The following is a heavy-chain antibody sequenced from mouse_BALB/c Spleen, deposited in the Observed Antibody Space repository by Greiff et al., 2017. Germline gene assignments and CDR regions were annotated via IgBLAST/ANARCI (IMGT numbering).Heavy chain of an antibody. J-gene: IGHJ1*01. CDR2: ISSGGST. CDR3: ARGEYGNLWYFDV. D-gene: IGHD2-1*01. CDR1: GFTFSSYA. V-gene: IGHV5-6-5*01. Sequence: EVQRVESGGGLVKPGGSLKLSCAASGFTFSSYAMSWVRQTPEKRLEWVASISSGGSTYYPDSVKGRFTISRDNARNILYLQMSSLRSEDTAMYYCARGEYGNLWYFDVWGAGTTVTVSS.